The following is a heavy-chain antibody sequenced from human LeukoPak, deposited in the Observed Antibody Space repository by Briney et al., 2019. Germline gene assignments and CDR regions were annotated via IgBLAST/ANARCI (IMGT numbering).Heavy chain of an antibody. CDR3: ARDPAGDVYYFGD. Sequence: GGSLRLSCAASGFTFSSYAMSWVRQAPEKGLEWVSAISASGGSTYHADSVKGRFTISRDNAKNSLYLQMNSLRDEDTAVYYCARDPAGDVYYFGDWGQGTLVTVSS. D-gene: IGHD7-27*01. J-gene: IGHJ4*02. V-gene: IGHV3-23*01. CDR1: GFTFSSYA. CDR2: ISASGGST.